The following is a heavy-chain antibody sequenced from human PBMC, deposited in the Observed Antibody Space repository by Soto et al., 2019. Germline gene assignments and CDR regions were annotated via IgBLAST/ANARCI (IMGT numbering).Heavy chain of an antibody. CDR2: IYYSGST. D-gene: IGHD4-17*01. V-gene: IGHV4-59*08. Sequence: SETLSLTCTVSGGSISSYYWSWIRQPPGKGLEWIGYIYYSGSTNYNPSLKSRVTISVDTSKNQFSLKLSSVTAADTAVYYCARRYDYGDYGDYYYYMDVWGKGTTVTVSS. CDR1: GGSISSYY. CDR3: ARRYDYGDYGDYYYYMDV. J-gene: IGHJ6*03.